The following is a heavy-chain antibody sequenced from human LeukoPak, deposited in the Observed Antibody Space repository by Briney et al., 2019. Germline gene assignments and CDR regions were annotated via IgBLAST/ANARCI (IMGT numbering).Heavy chain of an antibody. Sequence: PSETLSPTCTVSGGSISSYYWSWIRQPPGKGLEWIGYIYYSGSTNYNPSLKSRVTISVDTSKNQFSLKLSSVTAADTAVYYCARVARGSTSCYDYWGQGTLVTVSS. J-gene: IGHJ4*02. CDR3: ARVARGSTSCYDY. CDR2: IYYSGST. D-gene: IGHD2-2*01. V-gene: IGHV4-59*01. CDR1: GGSISSYY.